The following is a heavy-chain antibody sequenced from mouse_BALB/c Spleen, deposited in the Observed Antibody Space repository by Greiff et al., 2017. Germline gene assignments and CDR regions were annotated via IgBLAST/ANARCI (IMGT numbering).Heavy chain of an antibody. J-gene: IGHJ3*01. CDR3: TRGLAWFAY. V-gene: IGHV6-6*02. Sequence: EVQLVESGGGLVQPGGSMKLSCVASGFTFSNYWMNWVRQSPEKGLEWVAEIRLKSNNYATHYAESVKGRFTISRDDSKSSVYLQMNNLRAEDTGIYYCTRGLAWFAYWGQGTLVTVSA. CDR2: IRLKSNNYAT. CDR1: GFTFSNYW. D-gene: IGHD3-1*01.